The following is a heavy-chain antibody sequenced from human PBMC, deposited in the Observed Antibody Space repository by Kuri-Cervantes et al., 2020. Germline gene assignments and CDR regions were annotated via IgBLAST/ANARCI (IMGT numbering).Heavy chain of an antibody. V-gene: IGHV7-4-1*02. CDR2: INTNTGNP. J-gene: IGHJ4*02. Sequence: ASVKVSCKASGYTFTGYYMHWVRQAPGPGLEWMGWINTNTGNPTYAQGFTGRFVFSLDTSVSTAYLQISSLKAEDTAVYYCASSRPYCSGGSCYSVYDYWGQGTLVTVSS. D-gene: IGHD2-15*01. CDR1: GYTFTGYY. CDR3: ASSRPYCSGGSCYSVYDY.